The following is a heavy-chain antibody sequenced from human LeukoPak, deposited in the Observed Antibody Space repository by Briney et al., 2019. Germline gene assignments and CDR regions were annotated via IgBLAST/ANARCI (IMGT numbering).Heavy chain of an antibody. D-gene: IGHD6-19*01. CDR2: INHSGST. CDR1: GGSFSGYY. Sequence: SETLSLTCAVYGGSFSGYYWSWIRQPPGKGLEWIGEINHSGSTNYNPSLKSRVTISVDTSKNQFSLKLSSVTAADTAVYYCARAHKGVYSSGWYYYYYYMDVWGKGTTVTVSS. J-gene: IGHJ6*03. V-gene: IGHV4-34*01. CDR3: ARAHKGVYSSGWYYYYYYMDV.